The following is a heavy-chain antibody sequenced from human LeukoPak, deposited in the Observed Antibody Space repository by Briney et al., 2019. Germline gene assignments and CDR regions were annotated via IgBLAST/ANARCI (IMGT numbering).Heavy chain of an antibody. D-gene: IGHD3-22*01. CDR1: GYRFTTYW. CDR2: IYPVDSDT. V-gene: IGHV5-51*01. Sequence: GESLKISCKGSGYRFTTYWIAWVRQMPGKGLEWMGIIYPVDSDTRYSPSFQGQVTISADKSISTAYLQWSSLKASDTAMYYCARQLGNYDSSGYYREDYWGQGTLVTVSS. J-gene: IGHJ4*02. CDR3: ARQLGNYDSSGYYREDY.